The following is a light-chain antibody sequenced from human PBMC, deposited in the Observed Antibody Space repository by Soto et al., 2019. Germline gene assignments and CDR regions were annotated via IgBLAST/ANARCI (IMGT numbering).Light chain of an antibody. CDR2: GAS. CDR1: QSVSSN. J-gene: IGKJ1*01. Sequence: EIVMTQSPATLSVSPVERATLSCRASQSVSSNLAWYQQKPGQAPRLLIYGASTRATGIPARFSGSGSGTEFTLTISSLQSEDFAVYSCQQYNNWRGTFGQGTKV. CDR3: QQYNNWRGT. V-gene: IGKV3-15*01.